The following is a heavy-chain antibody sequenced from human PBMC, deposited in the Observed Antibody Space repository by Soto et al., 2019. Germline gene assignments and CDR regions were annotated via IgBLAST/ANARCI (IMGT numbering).Heavy chain of an antibody. CDR1: GFTFSDYY. J-gene: IGHJ6*02. Sequence: GGSQSLSCAASGFTFSDYYMSWIRQAPGKGLEWVSSISSSSSYIYYADSVKGRFTISRDNAKNSLYLQMNSLRAEDTAVYYCARDPNSGSSWPYYYYGMDVWGQGTTVTVSS. CDR3: ARDPNSGSSWPYYYYGMDV. D-gene: IGHD6-13*01. V-gene: IGHV3-11*06. CDR2: ISSSSSYI.